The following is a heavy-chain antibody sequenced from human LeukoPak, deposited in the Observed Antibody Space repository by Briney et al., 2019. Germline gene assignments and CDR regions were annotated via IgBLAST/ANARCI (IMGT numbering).Heavy chain of an antibody. CDR3: ARGSGRYYFYGIDV. CDR1: GGSISGYY. D-gene: IGHD7-27*01. J-gene: IGHJ6*02. Sequence: SETLSLTCTVSGGSISGYYWSWIRQPPGKGPEWIGYIYYSGSTNYNPSLKSRVTISMDTSKNQFSLQVSTVTAADTAVYYCARGSGRYYFYGIDVWGQGTTVTVSS. CDR2: IYYSGST. V-gene: IGHV4-59*01.